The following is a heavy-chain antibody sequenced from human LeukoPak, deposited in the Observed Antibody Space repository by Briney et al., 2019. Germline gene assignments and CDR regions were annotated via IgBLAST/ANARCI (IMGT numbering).Heavy chain of an antibody. CDR2: ISGSGGST. CDR1: GFTFSSYA. D-gene: IGHD6-19*01. CDR3: AKVPTIAVAGDFDY. J-gene: IGHJ4*02. Sequence: PVGSLRLSCAASGFTFSSYAMSWVRQAPGKGLEWVSAISGSGGSTYYADSVKGRFTISRDNSKNTLYLQMNSLRAEDTAVYYCAKVPTIAVAGDFDYWGQGTLVTVSS. V-gene: IGHV3-23*01.